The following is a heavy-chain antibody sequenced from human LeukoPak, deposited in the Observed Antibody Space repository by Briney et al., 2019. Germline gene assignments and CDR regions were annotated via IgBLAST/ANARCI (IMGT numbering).Heavy chain of an antibody. CDR2: IIPIFGTA. Sequence: SVKVSCEASGGTFSSYAISWVRQAPGQGLEWMGGIIPIFGTANYAQKFQGRVTITADESTSTAYMELSSLRSEDTAVYYCALIAAAGNWADNWFDPWGQGTLVTVSS. D-gene: IGHD6-13*01. CDR3: ALIAAAGNWADNWFDP. J-gene: IGHJ5*02. CDR1: GGTFSSYA. V-gene: IGHV1-69*13.